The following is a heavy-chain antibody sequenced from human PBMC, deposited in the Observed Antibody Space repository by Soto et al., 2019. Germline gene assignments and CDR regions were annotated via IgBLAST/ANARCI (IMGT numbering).Heavy chain of an antibody. CDR2: INHLGSI. V-gene: IGHV4-34*01. D-gene: IGHD2-21*01. Sequence: SETLSLTCVVSGGSLSDYFWSWIRQPPGMALEWIGEINHLGSINYNPSLKSRVTMSVDTSKNQFSLTLNSVTAADTATYYCGRGGISHWAYFYYMDVWDRGTTVTVSS. CDR3: GRGGISHWAYFYYMDV. CDR1: GGSLSDYF. J-gene: IGHJ6*03.